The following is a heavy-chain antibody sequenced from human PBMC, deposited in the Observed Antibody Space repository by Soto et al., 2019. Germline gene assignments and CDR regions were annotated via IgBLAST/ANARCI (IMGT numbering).Heavy chain of an antibody. CDR3: AKDIGPTVTTYAS. D-gene: IGHD4-17*01. V-gene: IGHV3-9*01. CDR1: GFAFDVYA. J-gene: IGHJ5*02. CDR2: ISWNSDSI. Sequence: EVPLVESGGGLVQPGKSLRLSCAATGFAFDVYAMHWGRQAPGKGLEWVSGISWNSDSIGYGDSVKGRCTICRDNAKKSLYLQMNSLTAEDTALYYCAKDIGPTVTTYASWGQGTMVTVSS.